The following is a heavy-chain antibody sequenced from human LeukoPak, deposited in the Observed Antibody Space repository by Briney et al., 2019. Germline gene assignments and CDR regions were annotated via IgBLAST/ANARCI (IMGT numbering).Heavy chain of an antibody. D-gene: IGHD3-10*01. CDR3: AKGVMVREIQGFDP. CDR2: ISGSGGST. V-gene: IGHV3-23*01. CDR1: GFTFSSYA. J-gene: IGHJ5*02. Sequence: PGGSLRLSCAASGFTFSSYAVSWVRQAPGKGLEWVSAISGSGGSTYYADSVKGRFTISRDNSKNTLYLQMNSLRAEDTAVYYCAKGVMVREIQGFDPWGQGTLVTVSS.